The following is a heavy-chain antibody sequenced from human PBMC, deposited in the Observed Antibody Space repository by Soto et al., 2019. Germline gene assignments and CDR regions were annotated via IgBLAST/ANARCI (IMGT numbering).Heavy chain of an antibody. J-gene: IGHJ5*02. CDR3: ARDRGDKDFWIGYPTGWFDP. Sequence: VQLLESGGGLVQPGGSLRLSCAASGFTFSSSVMHWVRQAPGKGLEWVAVISYDGSNKYYGDSVKGRLTISRDNSKDTLYLQMNSLRAEDTAVYYCARDRGDKDFWIGYPTGWFDPWGQGTLVTVSS. D-gene: IGHD3-3*01. CDR1: GFTFSSSV. CDR2: ISYDGSNK. V-gene: IGHV3-30-3*01.